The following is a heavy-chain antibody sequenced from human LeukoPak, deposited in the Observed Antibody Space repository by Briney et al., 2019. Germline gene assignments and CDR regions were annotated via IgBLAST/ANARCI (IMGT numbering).Heavy chain of an antibody. J-gene: IGHJ4*02. CDR3: ASDAPHQRFDY. CDR2: IALNTRDT. CDR1: GYTFIDYW. V-gene: IGHV1-2*02. Sequence: ASVKVSCKASGYTFIDYWIQWVRQAPGQGHEGMGKIALNTRDTTSAQQFQGRVTMTTDTSISTVYLDLSGLGSDDTAVYYCASDAPHQRFDYWGQGTLVTVSS.